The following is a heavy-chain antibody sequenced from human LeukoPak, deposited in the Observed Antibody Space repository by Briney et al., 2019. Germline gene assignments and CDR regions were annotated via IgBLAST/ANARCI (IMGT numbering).Heavy chain of an antibody. CDR1: GFTFSSYG. Sequence: GGTLRLSCAASGFTFSSYGMSWVRQAPGKGLEWVSAISGSGGSTYYADSVKGRFTISRDNSKNTLYLQMNSLRAEDTAVYYCAKSPTPSPSRDYWGQGTLVTVSS. CDR2: ISGSGGST. CDR3: AKSPTPSPSRDY. J-gene: IGHJ4*02. V-gene: IGHV3-23*01. D-gene: IGHD6-6*01.